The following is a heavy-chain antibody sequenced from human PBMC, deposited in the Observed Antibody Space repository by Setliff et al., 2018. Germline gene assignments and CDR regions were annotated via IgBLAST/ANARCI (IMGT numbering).Heavy chain of an antibody. CDR3: ARSGTYRYFDY. J-gene: IGHJ4*02. D-gene: IGHD1-1*01. CDR1: GGSVSDSTYY. Sequence: SETLSLTCTVSGGSVSDSTYYWGWVRQPPGKGLEWIGSIHYSGSTYYNPSLRSRVTISVDTTKNQFSLNVNSVIAADTAVYYCARSGTYRYFDYWGQGTLVTVSS. V-gene: IGHV4-39*01. CDR2: IHYSGST.